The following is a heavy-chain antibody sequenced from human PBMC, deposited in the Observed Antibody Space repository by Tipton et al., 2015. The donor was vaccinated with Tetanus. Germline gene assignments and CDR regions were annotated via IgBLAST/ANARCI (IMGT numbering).Heavy chain of an antibody. V-gene: IGHV4-39*01. CDR1: SVSIADNTNY. CDR2: IYSSGDT. CDR3: ARHNSGYFTFFDA. Sequence: TLSLTCTVSSVSIADNTNYWGWIRQPPGKGLEWIGSIYSSGDTYSNPSLKSRVTMSVDTWRNQFSLKLSSVTAAYTAEYYCARHNSGYFTFFDAWGQGILVTVSS. D-gene: IGHD3-3*01. J-gene: IGHJ4*02.